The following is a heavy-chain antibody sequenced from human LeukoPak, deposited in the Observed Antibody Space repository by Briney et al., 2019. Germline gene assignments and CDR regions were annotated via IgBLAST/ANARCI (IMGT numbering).Heavy chain of an antibody. CDR3: ARVSVGVAIFGVVIISSVDV. J-gene: IGHJ6*04. CDR1: GYTFTSYG. V-gene: IGHV1-18*01. Sequence: ASVKVSCKASGYTFTSYGISWVRQAPGQGLEWMGWISAYNGNTNYAQKLQGRVTMTTDTSTSTAYMELRSLRSDDTAVYYCARVSVGVAIFGVVIISSVDVWGKGTTVTVSS. D-gene: IGHD3-3*01. CDR2: ISAYNGNT.